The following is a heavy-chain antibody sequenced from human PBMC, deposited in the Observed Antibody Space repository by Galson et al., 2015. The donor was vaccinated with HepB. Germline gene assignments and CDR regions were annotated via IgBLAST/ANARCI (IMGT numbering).Heavy chain of an antibody. J-gene: IGHJ4*02. CDR2: ISYDGSNK. CDR1: GFTFSSYA. Sequence: SLRLSCAASGFTFSSYAMHWVRQAPGKGLEWVAVISYDGSNKYYADSVKGRFTISRDNSKNTLYLQMNSLRAEDTAVYYCARELQSAARSGDYYFDYWGQGTLVTVSS. V-gene: IGHV3-30-3*01. CDR3: ARELQSAARSGDYYFDY. D-gene: IGHD2-21*01.